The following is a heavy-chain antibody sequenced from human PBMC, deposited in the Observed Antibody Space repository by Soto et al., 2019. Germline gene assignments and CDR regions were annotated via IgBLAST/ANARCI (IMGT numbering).Heavy chain of an antibody. CDR1: GFTFSSYW. Sequence: EVQLVESGGGLVQPGGSLRLSCAAAGFTFSSYWMHWVRQAPGKGLVWVSRINNDGSVTIYADSVKGRFTISRDNAKNTLYLQMNSLRVEDTAVYFCVNLHTSGLWGQGTLVTVSS. V-gene: IGHV3-74*01. D-gene: IGHD6-19*01. CDR2: INNDGSVT. J-gene: IGHJ4*02. CDR3: VNLHTSGL.